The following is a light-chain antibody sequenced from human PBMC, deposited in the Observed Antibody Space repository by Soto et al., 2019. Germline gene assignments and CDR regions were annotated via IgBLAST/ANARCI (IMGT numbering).Light chain of an antibody. CDR1: QSISSW. Sequence: EIPLTQSPSSLAASVGDRVTITCRASQSISSWLAWYQQKPGKAPKLLIYKASSLESGVPSRFSGSGSGTEFTLTISSLQPDDFATYYCQQLERYPSTFGGGTKVDIK. CDR2: KAS. CDR3: QQLERYPST. J-gene: IGKJ4*01. V-gene: IGKV1-5*03.